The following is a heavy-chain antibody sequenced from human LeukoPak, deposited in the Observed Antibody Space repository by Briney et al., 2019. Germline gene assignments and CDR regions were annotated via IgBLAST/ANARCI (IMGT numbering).Heavy chain of an antibody. V-gene: IGHV3-7*01. CDR3: ARDPGFTIFGVVTLSGGIT. D-gene: IGHD3-3*01. CDR2: IKQDGSEK. Sequence: GGSLRLSCAASGFTFSSYWMSWVRQAPGKGLEWVANIKQDGSEKYYVDSVKGRFTISRDNAKNSLYLQMNSLRAEDTAVYYCARDPGFTIFGVVTLSGGITWGQGTLVTVSS. CDR1: GFTFSSYW. J-gene: IGHJ5*02.